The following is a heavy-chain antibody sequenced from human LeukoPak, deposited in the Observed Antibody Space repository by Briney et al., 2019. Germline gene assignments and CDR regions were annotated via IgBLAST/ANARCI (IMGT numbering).Heavy chain of an antibody. CDR3: TRDRERYSYSRGYYNY. CDR1: GFTFGDYA. D-gene: IGHD3-22*01. J-gene: IGHJ4*02. V-gene: IGHV3-49*04. Sequence: GRSLRLSCTASGFTFGDYAMSWVRQAPGKGMECVGFIRSKAYGGTKEYAASVKGRFTISRDDSKSIAYLQMNSLKTEDRAVYYCTRDRERYSYSRGYYNYWGQGTPVTVSS. CDR2: IRSKAYGGTK.